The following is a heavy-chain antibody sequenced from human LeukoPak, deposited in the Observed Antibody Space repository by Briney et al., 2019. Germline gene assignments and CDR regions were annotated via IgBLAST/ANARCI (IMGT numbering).Heavy chain of an antibody. CDR1: GFTVSSNY. D-gene: IGHD6-19*01. Sequence: GGSLRLSCAASGFTVSSNYMSWVRQAPGKGLEWVSVIYSGGSTYYADSVKGRFTISGDNSKNTLYLQMSSLRAEDTAVYYCARGTSGWSPAPFDYWGQGTLVTVSS. V-gene: IGHV3-53*01. CDR3: ARGTSGWSPAPFDY. CDR2: IYSGGST. J-gene: IGHJ4*02.